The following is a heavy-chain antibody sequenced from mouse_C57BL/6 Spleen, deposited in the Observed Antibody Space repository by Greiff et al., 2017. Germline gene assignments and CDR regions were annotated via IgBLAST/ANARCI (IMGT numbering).Heavy chain of an antibody. CDR1: GYTFTSYG. Sequence: QVQLQQSGAELARPGASVKLSCKASGYTFTSYGISWVKQRTGQGLEWIGEIYPRSGNTYYNEKFKGKATLTADKSSSTAYMELRSLTAEDSAVYFCAGGVEGMVTAAWFAYWGQGTLVTVSA. CDR2: IYPRSGNT. V-gene: IGHV1-81*01. CDR3: AGGVEGMVTAAWFAY. D-gene: IGHD2-3*01. J-gene: IGHJ3*01.